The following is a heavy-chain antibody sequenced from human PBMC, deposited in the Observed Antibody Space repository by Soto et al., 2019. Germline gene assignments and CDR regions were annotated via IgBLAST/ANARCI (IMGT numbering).Heavy chain of an antibody. V-gene: IGHV1-69*12. CDR3: ARDRGPSSGYYPYWFDP. CDR1: GGTFSSYA. Sequence: QVQLVQSGAEVKKPGSSVKVSCKASGGTFSSYAISWVRQAPGQGLEWMGEIIPIFGTANYAQKFQGRVTITADECTSTAYLELSSLRSEDTDVYYCARDRGPSSGYYPYWFDPWGQGTLVTVAS. D-gene: IGHD3-22*01. J-gene: IGHJ5*02. CDR2: IIPIFGTA.